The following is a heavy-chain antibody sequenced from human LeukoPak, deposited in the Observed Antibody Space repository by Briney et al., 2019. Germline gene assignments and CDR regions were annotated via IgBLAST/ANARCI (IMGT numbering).Heavy chain of an antibody. D-gene: IGHD5-12*01. J-gene: IGHJ4*02. CDR1: GLSFSSYG. V-gene: IGHV3-23*01. CDR3: ARSGLRLFDY. Sequence: GGSLRLSCAASGLSFSSYGMSWVRQAPGKGPEWVSTINEGGGRAYYADSVKGRFTISGDNFKNTLERAMSSRRAEAPAVYYCARSGLRLFDYWGQGTLVTVSS. CDR2: INEGGGRA.